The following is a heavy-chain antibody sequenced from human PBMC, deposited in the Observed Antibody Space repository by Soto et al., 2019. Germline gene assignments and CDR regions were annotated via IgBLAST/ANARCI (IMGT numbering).Heavy chain of an antibody. Sequence: GGSLRLSCAASGFTFSTYWMHWVRQAPGKGLVWVSRIKSDGSSTTYADSVKGRFTISRDNAKNTLYLQMNSLRVEDTAVYYRARSDWFDPWGQGTLVTVSS. CDR2: IKSDGSST. J-gene: IGHJ5*02. CDR3: ARSDWFDP. CDR1: GFTFSTYW. V-gene: IGHV3-74*01.